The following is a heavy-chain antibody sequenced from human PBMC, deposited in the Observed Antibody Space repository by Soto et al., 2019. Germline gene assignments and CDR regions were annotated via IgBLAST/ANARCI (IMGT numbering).Heavy chain of an antibody. V-gene: IGHV1-24*01. Sequence: QVQLVQSGAEVKKPGASVKVSCKVSGYTLTELSMHWVRQAPGKGLEWMGGFDPEDGETIYAQKFQCRVTMTEDTSTDTAYVELRSLRSEDTSVYYCATGPFAEAPVDFDWFLFPCLRFDYWGQGNLVTVSS. J-gene: IGHJ4*02. D-gene: IGHD3-9*01. CDR3: ATGPFAEAPVDFDWFLFPCLRFDY. CDR2: FDPEDGET. CDR1: GYTLTELS.